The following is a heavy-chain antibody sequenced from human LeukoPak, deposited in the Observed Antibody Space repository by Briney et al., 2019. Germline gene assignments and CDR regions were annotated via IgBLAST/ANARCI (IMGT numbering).Heavy chain of an antibody. D-gene: IGHD6-6*01. V-gene: IGHV3-7*01. CDR2: IKQDGSEK. Sequence: SGGSLRLSCAASGFTFSRYWMRWVRQAPGKGGEWVANIKQDGSEKYYVDSVKGRFTISRDNAKNSLYLQMNSLRAEDTAVYYCARDASSSSPDFDYWGQGTLVTVSS. J-gene: IGHJ4*02. CDR1: GFTFSRYW. CDR3: ARDASSSSPDFDY.